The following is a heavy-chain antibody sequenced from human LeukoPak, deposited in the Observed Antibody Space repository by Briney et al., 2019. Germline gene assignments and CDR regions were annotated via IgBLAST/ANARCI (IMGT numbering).Heavy chain of an antibody. D-gene: IGHD3-9*01. CDR2: IYYSGST. V-gene: IGHV4-59*12. CDR1: GGSISSYY. CDR3: ARVADILTGHDY. Sequence: SETLSLTCTVSGGSISSYYWSWIRQPPGKGLEWIGYIYYSGSTYYNPSLESRVTISVDTSKNQFSLKLSSVTAADTAVYYCARVADILTGHDYWGQGTLVTVSS. J-gene: IGHJ4*02.